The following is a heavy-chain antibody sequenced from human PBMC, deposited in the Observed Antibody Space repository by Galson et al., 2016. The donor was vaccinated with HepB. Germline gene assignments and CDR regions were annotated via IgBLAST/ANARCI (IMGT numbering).Heavy chain of an antibody. CDR1: GFTFSSYP. CDR2: IWGYGGRT. Sequence: LRLSCAASGFTFSSYPMYWIRQAPGKGLEYVSTIWGYGGRTYYADSVKGRFTISRDNSKNTLYLQMSSLRAEDTAVYYCVRARVNDFWSGYSETATHYFDYWGQGTLVTVSS. D-gene: IGHD3-3*01. V-gene: IGHV3-64D*06. CDR3: VRARVNDFWSGYSETATHYFDY. J-gene: IGHJ4*02.